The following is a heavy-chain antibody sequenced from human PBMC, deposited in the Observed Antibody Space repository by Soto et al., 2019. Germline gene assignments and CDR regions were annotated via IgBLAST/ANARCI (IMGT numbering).Heavy chain of an antibody. D-gene: IGHD6-19*01. CDR1: GFTFSSYS. CDR3: AREYYPGYSSGWYSLRNYYYYGMDV. Sequence: GGSLILSCAASGFTFSSYSMNWVRQAPGKGLEWVSYISSSSSTIYYADSVKGRFTISRDNAKNSLYLQMNSLRDEDTAVYYCAREYYPGYSSGWYSLRNYYYYGMDVWGQGTTVTVSS. J-gene: IGHJ6*02. V-gene: IGHV3-48*02. CDR2: ISSSSSTI.